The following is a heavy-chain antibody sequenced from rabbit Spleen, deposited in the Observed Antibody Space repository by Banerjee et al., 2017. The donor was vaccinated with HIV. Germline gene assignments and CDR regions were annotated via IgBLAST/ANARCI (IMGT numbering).Heavy chain of an antibody. D-gene: IGHD1-1*01. V-gene: IGHV1S47*01. CDR3: ASAAGGYYRDTRLDL. CDR1: GFTLSSYW. Sequence: EESGGDLVKPGASLTLTCKASGFTLSSYWICWVRQAPGKGLEWIACIYKDDGTTSYASWVSGRVSISRSTSLNTVTLQVTSLTVADTATYFCASAAGGYYRDTRLDLWGQGTLVTVS. J-gene: IGHJ3*01. CDR2: IYKDDGTT.